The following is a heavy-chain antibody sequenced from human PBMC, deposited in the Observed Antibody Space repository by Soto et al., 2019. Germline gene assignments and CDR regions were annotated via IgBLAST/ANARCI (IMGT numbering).Heavy chain of an antibody. D-gene: IGHD3-10*01. J-gene: IGHJ5*02. CDR1: GGTFSSYA. Sequence: QVQLVQSGAEVKKPGSSVKVSCKASGGTFSSYAIIWVRQAPGQGLEWMGGIIPIFGTANYAQKFQGRVTITADESTSTAYMELSSLRSEDTAVYYCAREGSTMVRGAPGWFDPWGQGTLVTVSS. V-gene: IGHV1-69*01. CDR2: IIPIFGTA. CDR3: AREGSTMVRGAPGWFDP.